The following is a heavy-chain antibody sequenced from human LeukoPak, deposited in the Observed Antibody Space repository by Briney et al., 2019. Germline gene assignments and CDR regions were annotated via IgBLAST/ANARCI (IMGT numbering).Heavy chain of an antibody. CDR3: ARRAGIAVAGTSIFDY. Sequence: GGSLRLSCAASGFTFSSYAMSWVRQALGKGLEWVSAISGSGGSTFYADSVKGRFTISRDNSKNTLYLQMNSLRAEDTAVYYCARRAGIAVAGTSIFDYWGQGALVTVSS. V-gene: IGHV3-23*01. CDR2: ISGSGGST. D-gene: IGHD6-19*01. J-gene: IGHJ4*02. CDR1: GFTFSSYA.